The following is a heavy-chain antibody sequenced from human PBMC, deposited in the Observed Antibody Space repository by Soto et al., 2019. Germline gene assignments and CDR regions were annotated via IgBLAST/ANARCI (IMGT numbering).Heavy chain of an antibody. D-gene: IGHD3-16*01. CDR2: IIPMLGIA. Sequence: GASVTVSFKASGGTFSSYTISWVRQAPGQGLEWMGRIIPMLGIANYARRFRGRVTMTADISRRTAYMGLSGLRSEDTAVYYWGWTSWGVSIWGQGTLVTVSS. CDR3: GWTSWGVSI. CDR1: GGTFSSYT. J-gene: IGHJ4*02. V-gene: IGHV1-69*02.